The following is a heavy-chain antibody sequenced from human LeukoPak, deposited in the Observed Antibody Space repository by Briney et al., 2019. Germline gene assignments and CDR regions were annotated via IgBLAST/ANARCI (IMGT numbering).Heavy chain of an antibody. CDR3: ARDGRAMYSSSSDFDY. CDR1: GDSVSSKTAA. J-gene: IGHJ4*02. Sequence: SQTLSLTCAISGDSVSSKTAAWNWIRQSPSRGLEWLGRTYYRSKWYNDYAVSVKSRITINPDTSKNQFSLQLNSVTPEDTAVYYCARDGRAMYSSSSDFDYWGQGTLVTVSS. CDR2: TYYRSKWYN. V-gene: IGHV6-1*01. D-gene: IGHD6-6*01.